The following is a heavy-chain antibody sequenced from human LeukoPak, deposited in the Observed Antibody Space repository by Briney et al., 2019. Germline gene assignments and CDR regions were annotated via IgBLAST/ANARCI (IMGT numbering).Heavy chain of an antibody. CDR3: ARDSYSIVDTAMKYFDY. Sequence: ASVEVSCKASGCTFTSYGISWVRQAPGQGLEWMGRISAYNANTKYAQKLQGRVTMTADTSTSTAYMELRSLRSDDTAVYYCARDSYSIVDTAMKYFDYWGQGTLVTVSS. CDR1: GCTFTSYG. D-gene: IGHD5-18*01. J-gene: IGHJ4*02. CDR2: ISAYNANT. V-gene: IGHV1-18*01.